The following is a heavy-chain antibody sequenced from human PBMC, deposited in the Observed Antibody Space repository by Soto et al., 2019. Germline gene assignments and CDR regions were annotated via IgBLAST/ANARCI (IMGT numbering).Heavy chain of an antibody. CDR1: GFTFSSYA. J-gene: IGHJ4*02. Sequence: QVQLVESGGGVVQPGRSLRLSCAASGFTFSSYAMHWVRQAPGKGLEWVAVISYDGSNKYYADSVKGRFTISRDNSKNKLYLQMNSLRAEDTAVYYCARETVVYARTPVWDYWGQGTLVTVSS. CDR3: ARETVVYARTPVWDY. V-gene: IGHV3-30-3*01. D-gene: IGHD2-8*02. CDR2: ISYDGSNK.